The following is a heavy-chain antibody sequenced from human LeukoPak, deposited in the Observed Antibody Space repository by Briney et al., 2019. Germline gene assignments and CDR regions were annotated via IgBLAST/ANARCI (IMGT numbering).Heavy chain of an antibody. CDR2: INPSGGST. J-gene: IGHJ4*02. CDR1: GYTFTSYG. CDR3: AKYGLSPYFDY. D-gene: IGHD4-17*01. Sequence: GASVKVSCKASGYTFTSYGISWVRQAPGQGLEWMGIINPSGGSTSNAQKFQGRVTMTRDMSTSTVYMELSSLTSEDMAIYYCAKYGLSPYFDYWGQGTLVTVSS. V-gene: IGHV1-46*01.